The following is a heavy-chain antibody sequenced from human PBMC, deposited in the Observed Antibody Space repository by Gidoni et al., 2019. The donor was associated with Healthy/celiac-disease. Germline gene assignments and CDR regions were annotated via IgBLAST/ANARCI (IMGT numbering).Heavy chain of an antibody. CDR1: GFPFSISS. Sequence: EVQLVESGGGLVQPGGSLSLPCAASGFPFSISSMNWVRQAPGKGLEWVSYISSSSSTIYYADSVKGRFTISRDNAKNSLYLQMNSLRAEDTAVYYCARDRPTIDWGQGTLVTVSS. V-gene: IGHV3-48*01. J-gene: IGHJ4*02. D-gene: IGHD2-2*01. CDR3: ARDRPTID. CDR2: ISSSSSTI.